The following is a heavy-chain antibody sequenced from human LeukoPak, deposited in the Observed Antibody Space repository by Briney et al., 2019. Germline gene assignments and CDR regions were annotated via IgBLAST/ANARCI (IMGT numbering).Heavy chain of an antibody. J-gene: IGHJ3*02. Sequence: GGSLRLSCAASGFTFSSYWMHWVRQAPGKGLVWVSRINSDGSSISYADSVKGRFTISRDNAKNTLYLQMNSLRVEDTAVYYCTRSGGDAFDIWGQGTMVTVSS. CDR1: GFTFSSYW. V-gene: IGHV3-74*01. D-gene: IGHD1-26*01. CDR2: INSDGSSI. CDR3: TRSGGDAFDI.